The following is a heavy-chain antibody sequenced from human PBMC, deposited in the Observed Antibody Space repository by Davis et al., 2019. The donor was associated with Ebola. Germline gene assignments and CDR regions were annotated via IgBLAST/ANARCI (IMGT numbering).Heavy chain of an antibody. CDR2: IYYSGST. D-gene: IGHD3-10*01. CDR1: GGSISSYY. J-gene: IGHJ5*02. V-gene: IGHV4-59*08. CDR3: ARGILWFGELPLNWFDP. Sequence: SETLSLTCTVSGGSISSYYWSWIRQPPGKGLEWIGYIYYSGSTNYNPSPKSRLTISADTSKNQFSLKLSSVTAADTAVYYCARGILWFGELPLNWFDPWGQGTLVTVSS.